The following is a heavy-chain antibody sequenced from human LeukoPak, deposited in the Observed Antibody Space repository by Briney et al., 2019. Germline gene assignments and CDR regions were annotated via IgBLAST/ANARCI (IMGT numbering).Heavy chain of an antibody. J-gene: IGHJ3*02. V-gene: IGHV3-23*01. CDR2: ISGSGGST. CDR3: ANSPETYYYDSSGYAFNI. CDR1: GLTFSSYA. Sequence: GGSLRLSCAASGLTFSSYAMSWVRQAPGKGLEWVSAISGSGGSTYYADSVKGRFTISRDNSKNTLYLQMNSLRAEDTAVYYCANSPETYYYDSSGYAFNIWGQGTMVTVSS. D-gene: IGHD3-22*01.